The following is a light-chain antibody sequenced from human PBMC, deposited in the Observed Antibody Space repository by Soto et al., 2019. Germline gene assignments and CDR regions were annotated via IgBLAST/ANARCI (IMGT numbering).Light chain of an antibody. V-gene: IGKV3-20*01. CDR3: QQYGSSPRT. CDR2: DAS. CDR1: QSVDRY. J-gene: IGKJ1*01. Sequence: EIVLTQSPATLSLSPGERATLSCRASQSVDRYLAWYQQKPGQAPRLLIYDASNRATGIPARFSGSGSGTDFTLTISRLEPEDFAVYYCQQYGSSPRTFGQGTKVDIK.